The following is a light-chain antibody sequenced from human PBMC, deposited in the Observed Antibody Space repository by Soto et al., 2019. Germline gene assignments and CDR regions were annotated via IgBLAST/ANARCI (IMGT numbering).Light chain of an antibody. J-gene: IGKJ1*01. CDR1: QSVSSNY. CDR3: YQYGSTPPT. V-gene: IGKV3-20*01. CDR2: GAS. Sequence: EIVLTQSPGTLSLSPGERATLSCRASQSVSSNYLAWYQQKPGQAPRLLIYGASSRATGIPDRFSGSGSGTDFTLTISRLEPEDFVMFYCYQYGSTPPTFGQGTKVDIK.